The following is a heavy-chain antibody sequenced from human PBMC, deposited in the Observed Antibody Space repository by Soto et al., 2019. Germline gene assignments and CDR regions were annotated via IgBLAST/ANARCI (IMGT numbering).Heavy chain of an antibody. J-gene: IGHJ4*02. D-gene: IGHD1-26*01. V-gene: IGHV3-23*01. CDR1: GFTFSTYA. CDR3: AKHGGGGTYYGSLRLDS. Sequence: SLRLSCAASGFTFSTYAMSWVRQAPGKGLEWVSTISDSGGATYYADSVKGRFTISRDNSKNTLYLQMNSLRAEDTALFYCAKHGGGGTYYGSLRLDSWGQGALVTVSS. CDR2: ISDSGGAT.